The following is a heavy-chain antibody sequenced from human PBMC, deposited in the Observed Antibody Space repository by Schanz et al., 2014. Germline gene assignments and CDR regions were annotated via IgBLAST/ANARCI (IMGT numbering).Heavy chain of an antibody. D-gene: IGHD1-20*01. Sequence: EVRLVESGGGLVEPGGSLRLSCSGSGFTFSDVYMSWVRQAPGKGLEWVGRIENNANGATTDYAAPVKGRFTVSRDDSRNTLYLQMNPLRTDDTALYFFTTFNNRDALYIWGQGTMVSFSS. CDR2: IENNANGATT. CDR1: GFTFSDVY. J-gene: IGHJ3*02. V-gene: IGHV3-15*04. CDR3: TTFNNRDALYI.